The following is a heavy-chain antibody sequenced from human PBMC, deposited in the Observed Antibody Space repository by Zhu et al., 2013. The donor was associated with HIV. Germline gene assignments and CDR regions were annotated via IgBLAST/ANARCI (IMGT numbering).Heavy chain of an antibody. CDR1: GGTFSSYT. CDR2: IIPILGIA. Sequence: QVQLVQSGAEVKKPGSSVKVSCKASGGTFSSYTISWVRQAPGQGLEWMGRIIPILGIANYAQKFQGRVTITADKSTSTAYMELSSLRSEDTAVYYCASVQLEEPAFDIWGQGTMVTVSS. J-gene: IGHJ3*02. CDR3: ASVQLEEPAFDI. D-gene: IGHD1-1*01. V-gene: IGHV1-69*02.